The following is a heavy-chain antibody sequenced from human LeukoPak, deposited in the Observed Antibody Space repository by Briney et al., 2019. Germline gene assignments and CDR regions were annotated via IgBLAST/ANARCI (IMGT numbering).Heavy chain of an antibody. CDR3: ANHPLGYCSSTSCLF. V-gene: IGHV3-30*02. Sequence: GGSLRLSCAASGFTFSSYGTHWVRQAPGKGLEWVAFIRYDGSNKYYADSVKGRFTISRDNSKNTLYLQMNSLRAEDTAVYYCANHPLGYCSSTSCLFWGQGTLVTVSS. CDR1: GFTFSSYG. D-gene: IGHD2-2*01. J-gene: IGHJ4*02. CDR2: IRYDGSNK.